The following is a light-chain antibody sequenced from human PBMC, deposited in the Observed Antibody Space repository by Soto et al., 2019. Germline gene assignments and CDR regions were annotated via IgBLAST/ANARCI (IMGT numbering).Light chain of an antibody. J-gene: IGKJ4*01. CDR1: QSVPSNS. Sequence: EIVLTQSPRTLSLSPGESATLSCTASQSVPSNSLAWYQQKPGQAPRLLMFGASGRATGTPPRFSGRGSGTDFTLTISRLEPEDFAVYYCQQYCTSPLTFGGGTKVDI. CDR3: QQYCTSPLT. V-gene: IGKV3-20*01. CDR2: GAS.